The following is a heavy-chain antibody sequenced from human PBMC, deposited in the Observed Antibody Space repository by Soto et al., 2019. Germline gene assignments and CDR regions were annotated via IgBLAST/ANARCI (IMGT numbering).Heavy chain of an antibody. J-gene: IGHJ4*02. V-gene: IGHV2-5*02. CDR2: IYWDDAK. CDR3: AHVYGGRSLY. D-gene: IGHD1-26*01. Sequence: QITLKESGPTLVKPTQTLTLTCTFSGFSLSTSRVGVGWIRQPPGKALEWLAVIYWDDAKTYRPSLKSRLTITKDTSKNQVALTMTNMDPVDTATYYCAHVYGGRSLYWGQGTLVSVSS. CDR1: GFSLSTSRVG.